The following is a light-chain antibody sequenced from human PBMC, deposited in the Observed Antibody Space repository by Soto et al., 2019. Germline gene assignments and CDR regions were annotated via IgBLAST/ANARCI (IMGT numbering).Light chain of an antibody. CDR3: HQYGNSPFT. V-gene: IGKV3-20*01. Sequence: EIVLTQSPGTLSLSPGDGATLSCRASQSVYSRYLAWYQQRPGQAPRLLIYGASSRATGIPDRFSGSGSGTDFTLIITRLEPEDFEVYYCHQYGNSPFTFGPGTKVDF. CDR2: GAS. J-gene: IGKJ3*01. CDR1: QSVYSRY.